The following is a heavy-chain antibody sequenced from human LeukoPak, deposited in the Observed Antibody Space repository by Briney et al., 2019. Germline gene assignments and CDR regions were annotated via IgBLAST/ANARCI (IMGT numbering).Heavy chain of an antibody. CDR2: IYYSGST. D-gene: IGHD3-10*01. CDR1: DGSFSGYY. CDR3: ARALGRGRITMVRGAPSYFDY. J-gene: IGHJ4*02. Sequence: SETLSLTCAVYDGSFSGYYWSWIRQPPGKGLEWIGYIYYSGSTNYNPSLKSRVIISVDTSKNQFSLKLSSVTAADTAVYYCARALGRGRITMVRGAPSYFDYWGQGTLVTVSS. V-gene: IGHV4-59*01.